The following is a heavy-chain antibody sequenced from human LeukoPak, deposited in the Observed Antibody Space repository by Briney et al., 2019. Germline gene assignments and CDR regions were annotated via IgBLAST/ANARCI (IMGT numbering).Heavy chain of an antibody. CDR3: AKATLRTTVVKGVLDY. CDR2: ISGSGGST. J-gene: IGHJ4*02. D-gene: IGHD4-23*01. V-gene: IGHV3-23*01. CDR1: GFTFSRYA. Sequence: GGSLRLSCAGSGFTFSRYAMSWVRRAPGKGLEWVSAISGSGGSTYYADSVKGRFTISRDNSKNTLYLQMNSLIAEDTAVYYCAKATLRTTVVKGVLDYWGQGALVTVSS.